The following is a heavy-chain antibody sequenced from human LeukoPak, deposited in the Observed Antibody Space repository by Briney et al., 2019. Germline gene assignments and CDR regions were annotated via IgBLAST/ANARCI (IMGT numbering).Heavy chain of an antibody. CDR1: GYTFTGYY. D-gene: IGHD3-10*01. V-gene: IGHV1-46*01. CDR3: ARDTIITMVRGVGSDTYYYYYYMDV. J-gene: IGHJ6*03. Sequence: GASVKVSCKASGYTFTGYYMHWVRQAPGQGLEWMGWINPNSGSTSYAQKFQGRVTMTRDTSTSTVYMELSSLRSEDTAVYYCARDTIITMVRGVGSDTYYYYYYMDVWGKGTTVTISS. CDR2: INPNSGST.